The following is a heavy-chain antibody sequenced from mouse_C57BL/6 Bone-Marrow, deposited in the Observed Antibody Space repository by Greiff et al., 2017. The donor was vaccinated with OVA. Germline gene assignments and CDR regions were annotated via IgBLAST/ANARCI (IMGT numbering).Heavy chain of an antibody. CDR3: AREANWVYYFDY. V-gene: IGHV5-16*01. CDR1: GFTFSDYY. Sequence: EVKVVESEGGLVQPGSSMKLSCTASGFTFSDYYMAWVRQVPEKGLEWVANINYDGSSTYYLDSLKSRFIISRDNAKNILYLQMSSLKSEDTATYYCAREANWVYYFDYWGQGTTLTVSS. D-gene: IGHD4-1*01. CDR2: INYDGSST. J-gene: IGHJ2*01.